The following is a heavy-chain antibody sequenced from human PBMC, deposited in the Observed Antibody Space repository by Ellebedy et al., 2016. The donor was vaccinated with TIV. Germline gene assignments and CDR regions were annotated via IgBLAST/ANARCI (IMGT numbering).Heavy chain of an antibody. CDR3: AKRSGSSWGDFDY. Sequence: GESLKISCAASGFTFSGYAMTWVRQAPGKGLEWVSTISATAASTYYADSVKGRFTISRDNSQNTLYLQMNSLRAEDTAVYYCAKRSGSSWGDFDYWGQGTLVTVSS. J-gene: IGHJ4*02. CDR1: GFTFSGYA. CDR2: ISATAAST. V-gene: IGHV3-23*01. D-gene: IGHD6-13*01.